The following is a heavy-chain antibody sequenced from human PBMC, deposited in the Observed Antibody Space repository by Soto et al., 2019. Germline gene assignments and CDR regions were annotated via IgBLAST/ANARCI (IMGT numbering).Heavy chain of an antibody. D-gene: IGHD5-12*01. Sequence: GGSLRLSCAASGFTFSSYSMNWVRQAPGKGLEWVSYISSSSSTIYYADSVKGRFTISRDNAKNSLYLQMNSLRAEDTAVYYCARADSGYAHGYYYYGMDVWGQGTSVTVSS. CDR1: GFTFSSYS. CDR3: ARADSGYAHGYYYYGMDV. CDR2: ISSSSSTI. J-gene: IGHJ6*02. V-gene: IGHV3-48*01.